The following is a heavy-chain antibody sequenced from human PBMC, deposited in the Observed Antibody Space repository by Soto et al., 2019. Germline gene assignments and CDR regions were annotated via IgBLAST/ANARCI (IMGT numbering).Heavy chain of an antibody. D-gene: IGHD6-19*01. CDR1: EIAYISGC. J-gene: IGHJ3*02. CDR2: IKQDGSEK. CDR3: ARDDNPKIANGWYDALDM. Sequence: GGSHRQSFVDSEIAYISGCRNCVRQAPGKGLEWVANIKQDGSEKNYVDSVKGRFTISRDNAKNSLYLQMNSLRAEDTAVYYCARDDNPKIANGWYDALDMWGQGTMVTVSS. V-gene: IGHV3-7*01.